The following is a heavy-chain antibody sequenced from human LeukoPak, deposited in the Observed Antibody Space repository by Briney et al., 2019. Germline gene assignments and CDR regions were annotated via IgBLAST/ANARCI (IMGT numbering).Heavy chain of an antibody. Sequence: GGSLRLSCAASRFSFSNYWVHWVRQAPGKGLVWVSRVKSDGSNPSYADSVKGRFTISRDNAENMLYLQMNTLGAEDTAVYYCARDIVSGSGSLDDWGQGTLVTVSS. J-gene: IGHJ4*02. CDR2: VKSDGSNP. CDR3: ARDIVSGSGSLDD. V-gene: IGHV3-74*01. CDR1: RFSFSNYW. D-gene: IGHD3-10*01.